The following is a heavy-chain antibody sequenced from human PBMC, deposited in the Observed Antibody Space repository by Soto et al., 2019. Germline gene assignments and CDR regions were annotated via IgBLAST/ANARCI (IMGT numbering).Heavy chain of an antibody. Sequence: ASVTVSCKASGYTFTSFGISWLRQAPGQGPEWMGWISVYNGNTYYAQNLQGRVTMTTETSTSTAYMELRSLRSDDTAVYYCARDALPYYADSMASDYWGQGTLVTVSS. CDR2: ISVYNGNT. CDR1: GYTFTSFG. D-gene: IGHD3-22*01. V-gene: IGHV1-18*01. CDR3: ARDALPYYADSMASDY. J-gene: IGHJ4*02.